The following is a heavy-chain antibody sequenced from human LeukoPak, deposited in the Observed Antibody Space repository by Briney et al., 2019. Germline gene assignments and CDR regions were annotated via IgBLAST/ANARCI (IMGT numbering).Heavy chain of an antibody. V-gene: IGHV4-59*08. CDR2: IYYSGST. J-gene: IGHJ4*02. D-gene: IGHD5-24*01. CDR3: ARRDRTHFDY. Sequence: PSETLSLTCTVSGGSISSYYWSWIRQPPGKGLEWIGYIYYSGSTNYSPSLKSRVTISVDTSKNQFSLKLSSVTAADTAVYYCARRDRTHFDYWGQGALVTVSS. CDR1: GGSISSYY.